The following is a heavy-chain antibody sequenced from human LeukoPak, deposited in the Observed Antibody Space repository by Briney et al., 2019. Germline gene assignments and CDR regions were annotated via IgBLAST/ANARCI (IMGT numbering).Heavy chain of an antibody. D-gene: IGHD3-22*01. CDR2: IYYSGST. CDR1: GGSFSGYY. CDR3: ARCHYDSSGYFTSYFDY. J-gene: IGHJ4*02. V-gene: IGHV4-59*12. Sequence: PSETLSLTCAVYGGSFSGYYWSWIRQPPGKGLEWIGYIYYSGSTIYNPSLKSRVTISADTSKNHFSLRLSSVTGADTAVYYCARCHYDSSGYFTSYFDYWGQGTLVTVSS.